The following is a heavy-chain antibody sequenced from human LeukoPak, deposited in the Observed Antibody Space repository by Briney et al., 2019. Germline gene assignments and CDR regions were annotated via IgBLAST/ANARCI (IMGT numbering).Heavy chain of an antibody. CDR3: TRGQLGYDY. CDR2: IRTKTSGGTS. D-gene: IGHD5-18*01. J-gene: IGHJ4*02. Sequence: GRSLKLSCTASGFSFGDYAMTWARQAPGKGLEWVGFIRTKTSGGTSEYATSVKGRFTISRDDSKSIAYLQINSPKTEDTAVYYCTRGQLGYDYWGQGTLVTASS. CDR1: GFSFGDYA. V-gene: IGHV3-49*04.